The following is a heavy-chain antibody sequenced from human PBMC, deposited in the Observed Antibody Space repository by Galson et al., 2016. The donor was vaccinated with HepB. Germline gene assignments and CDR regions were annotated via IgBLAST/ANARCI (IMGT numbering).Heavy chain of an antibody. CDR3: SREMTGSYFH. D-gene: IGHD3-10*01. Sequence: SLRLSCAASGFNFNGHWMNWVRQAPGKGLEWVAKIRGDGIVSYYAESVRGRFTISRDNAKNSLYLQMNGLRVDETAAYYWSREMTGSYFHWGQGTLVTVSS. CDR2: IRGDGIVS. V-gene: IGHV3-7*01. CDR1: GFNFNGHW. J-gene: IGHJ4*02.